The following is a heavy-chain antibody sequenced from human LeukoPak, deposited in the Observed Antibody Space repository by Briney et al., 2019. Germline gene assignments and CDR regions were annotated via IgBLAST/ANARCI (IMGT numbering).Heavy chain of an antibody. CDR2: ISAYNSNT. CDR1: GYTFTSYG. J-gene: IGHJ4*02. D-gene: IGHD2-2*01. Sequence: ASVKVSCKASGYTFTSYGISWVRQAPGQGLEWMGWISAYNSNTNYAQKKLQGRVTMTTDTSTSTAYMELRSLRSDDTAVYYCARFGYCSSTSCLSVDYWGQGARVTVSS. CDR3: ARFGYCSSTSCLSVDY. V-gene: IGHV1-18*01.